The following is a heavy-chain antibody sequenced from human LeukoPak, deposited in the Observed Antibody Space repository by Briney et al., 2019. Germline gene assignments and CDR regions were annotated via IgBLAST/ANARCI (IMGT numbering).Heavy chain of an antibody. CDR3: ARVAVAGTLEYYFDY. J-gene: IGHJ4*02. D-gene: IGHD6-19*01. V-gene: IGHV1-2*02. CDR1: GYTFTGYY. Sequence: ASVKVSCKASGYTFTGYYIQWVRQAPGQGLEWMGWVNPNSGGTKYAQKFQGRVTMTRDTSISTAYVELSRLRSDDTAIYYCARVAVAGTLEYYFDYWGQGSLVIVSS. CDR2: VNPNSGGT.